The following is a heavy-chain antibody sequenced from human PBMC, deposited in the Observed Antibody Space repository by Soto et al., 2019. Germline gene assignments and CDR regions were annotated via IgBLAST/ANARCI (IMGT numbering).Heavy chain of an antibody. CDR2: ISSSRGDI. CDR1: GFTFSTYS. V-gene: IGHV3-21*01. J-gene: IGHJ6*02. Sequence: EVQLVESGGGLVKPGGSLRLSCAASGFTFSTYSMNWVRQAPGKGMEWVSSISSSRGDIYYADSVKGRFTISRVDAKDSLALQMNTLIAEDTAVYYCERVRSYSYGNRYGMVVWVPVTTVTVSS. D-gene: IGHD5-18*01. CDR3: ERVRSYSYGNRYGMVV.